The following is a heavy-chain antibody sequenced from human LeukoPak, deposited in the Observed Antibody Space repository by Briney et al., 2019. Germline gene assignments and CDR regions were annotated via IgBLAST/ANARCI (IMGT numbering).Heavy chain of an antibody. V-gene: IGHV4-59*01. CDR1: GGSISSYY. Sequence: SETLSLTCTVSGGSISSYYLSWLRQPPGKGLEWIGYIYYSGSTNYNPSLKSRVTISVDTSKNQFSLKLSSVTAADTAVYYCARVGGYCSSTSCYGGIDPWGQGTLVTVSS. J-gene: IGHJ5*02. CDR3: ARVGGYCSSTSCYGGIDP. CDR2: IYYSGST. D-gene: IGHD2-2*01.